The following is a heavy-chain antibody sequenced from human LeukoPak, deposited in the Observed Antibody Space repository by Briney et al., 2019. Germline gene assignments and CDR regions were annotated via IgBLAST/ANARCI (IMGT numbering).Heavy chain of an antibody. V-gene: IGHV4-30-2*01. CDR3: ARVARYCSSTSCSSWFDP. CDR1: GGSISSGGYT. Sequence: PSETLSLTCAVSGGSISSGGYTWSWIRQPPGKGLEWIGYIYHSGSTYYNPSLKSRVTISVDRSKNQFSLKLSSVTAADTAVYYCARVARYCSSTSCSSWFDPWGQGTLVTVSS. J-gene: IGHJ5*02. CDR2: IYHSGST. D-gene: IGHD2-2*01.